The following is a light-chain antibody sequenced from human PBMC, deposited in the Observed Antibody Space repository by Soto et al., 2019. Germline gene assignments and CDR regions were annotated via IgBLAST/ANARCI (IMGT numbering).Light chain of an antibody. V-gene: IGKV3-20*01. Sequence: EIVLTQSPDTLSLSPGERATLSCRASQSISSISLAWYQPKPGQPPRLLIYGASSGATGIPDRFSGSGSGTGFTLTISRLEPEDFAVYYCQQYGSLYTFGQGTKLEIK. CDR3: QQYGSLYT. CDR1: QSISSIS. J-gene: IGKJ2*01. CDR2: GAS.